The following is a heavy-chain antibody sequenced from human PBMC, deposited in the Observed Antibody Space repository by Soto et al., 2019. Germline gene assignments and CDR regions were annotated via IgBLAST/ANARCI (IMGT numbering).Heavy chain of an antibody. V-gene: IGHV3-33*01. CDR1: GFTFSRYG. CDR2: IWNDGSKQ. D-gene: IGHD4-17*01. Sequence: GGSLRLSCVASGFTFSRYGMHWVRQAPGKGLEWVAVIWNDGSKQVYDDSVKGRFTISRDNSKNTLYLEMDSLRDEDTSVYYCARDDDYEANAIDLWGQGTLVTVPQ. J-gene: IGHJ5*02. CDR3: ARDDDYEANAIDL.